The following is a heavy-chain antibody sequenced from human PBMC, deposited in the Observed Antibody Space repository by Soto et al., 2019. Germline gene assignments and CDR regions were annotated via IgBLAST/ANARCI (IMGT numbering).Heavy chain of an antibody. V-gene: IGHV4-34*01. CDR1: GGSFSGYI. CDR2: INHSGSA. J-gene: IGHJ4*02. D-gene: IGHD6-19*01. CDR3: ARAGDSSGPVALGY. Sequence: SETLSLTCAVNGGSFSGYIWTWIRQTPGKGLQWIGQINHSGSAVYNPSLKTRVTISVMSNNRFSLELSSVTAADMAVYYCARAGDSSGPVALGYWGQGTLVTVSS.